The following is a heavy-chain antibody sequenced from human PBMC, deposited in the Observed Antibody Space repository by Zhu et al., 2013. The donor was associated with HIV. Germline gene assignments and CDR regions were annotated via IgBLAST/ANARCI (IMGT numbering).Heavy chain of an antibody. CDR1: GYTFTGYY. Sequence: QVQLVQSGAEVKKPGASVKVSCKASGYTFTGYYMHWVRQAPGQGLEWMGWINPNSGGTNYAQKFQGWVTMTRDTSISTAYMELSRLRSDDTAVYYCARGYCSGGSCYGAYSWFDPWGQGTLVTVSS. J-gene: IGHJ5*02. V-gene: IGHV1-2*04. CDR3: ARGYCSGGSCYGAYSWFDP. CDR2: INPNSGGT. D-gene: IGHD2-15*01.